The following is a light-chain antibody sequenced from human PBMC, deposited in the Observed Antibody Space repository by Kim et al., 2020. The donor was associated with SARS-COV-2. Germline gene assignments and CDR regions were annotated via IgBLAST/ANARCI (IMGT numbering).Light chain of an antibody. V-gene: IGLV2-8*01. CDR1: SSDVGGYNY. CDR3: SSYAGSNNLV. CDR2: EVS. Sequence: GQSVTISCTGTSSDVGGYNYVSWYQPHPGKAPKLMIYEVSKRPSGVPDRFSGSKSSNTASLTVSGLQAEDEADYYCSSYAGSNNLVFGGGTQLTVL. J-gene: IGLJ2*01.